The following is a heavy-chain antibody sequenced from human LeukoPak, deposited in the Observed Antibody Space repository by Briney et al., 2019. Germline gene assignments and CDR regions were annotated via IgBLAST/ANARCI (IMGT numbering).Heavy chain of an antibody. J-gene: IGHJ4*02. CDR3: ARDRAVWGSYRHDY. CDR2: ISSRSTYK. V-gene: IGHV3-21*06. Sequence: PGGSLRLSCVVSGFTFSAYSVHWVRQAPGKGPEWVSSISSRSTYKHYADSVKGRFTISRDNAKNSLYLQMNSLRAEDTAVCYCARDRAVWGSYRHDYWGQGTLVTVSS. D-gene: IGHD3-16*02. CDR1: GFTFSAYS.